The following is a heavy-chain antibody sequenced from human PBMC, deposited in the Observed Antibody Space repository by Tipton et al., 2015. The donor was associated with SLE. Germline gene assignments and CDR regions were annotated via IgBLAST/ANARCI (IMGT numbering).Heavy chain of an antibody. CDR3: ARTGTAMVTAFDI. Sequence: QLVQSGAEVKKPGESLKISCKGSGDSFTSYWVGWVRQMPGKGLEWMGIIYPGDSDTRYSPSFQGQITISADKSISTAYLQWSSLKASDTAMYYCARTGTAMVTAFDIWGQGTMLTVSS. D-gene: IGHD5-18*01. V-gene: IGHV5-51*03. CDR2: IYPGDSDT. J-gene: IGHJ3*02. CDR1: GDSFTSYW.